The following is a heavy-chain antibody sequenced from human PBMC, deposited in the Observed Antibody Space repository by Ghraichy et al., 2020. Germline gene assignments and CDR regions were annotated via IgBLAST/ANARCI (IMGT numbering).Heavy chain of an antibody. D-gene: IGHD3-3*01. V-gene: IGHV3-30*04. CDR1: GFTFSTYA. CDR2: ISYDGTNK. J-gene: IGHJ4*02. Sequence: GESLNISCAASGFTFSTYAMHWVRQAPGKWLEWVTVISYDGTNKYYADSVRGRFTISRDDSKNTLNLQMNNLRPEDTAMYYCAREAAYGLWTTLPFFDYWGQGTPVTVSS. CDR3: AREAAYGLWTTLPFFDY.